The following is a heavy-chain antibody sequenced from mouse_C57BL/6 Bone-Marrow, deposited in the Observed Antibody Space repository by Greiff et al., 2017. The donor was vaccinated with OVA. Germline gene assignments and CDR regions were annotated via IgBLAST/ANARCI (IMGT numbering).Heavy chain of an antibody. Sequence: QVHVKQPGAELVKPGASVKLSCKASGYTFTSYWMHWVKQRPGQGLEWIGMIHPNSGSTNYNEKFKSKATLTVDKSSSTAYMQLSSLTSEDSAVYYCARLYYGSSWVYWGQGTTLTVSS. J-gene: IGHJ2*01. D-gene: IGHD1-1*01. CDR1: GYTFTSYW. CDR3: ARLYYGSSWVY. CDR2: IHPNSGST. V-gene: IGHV1-64*01.